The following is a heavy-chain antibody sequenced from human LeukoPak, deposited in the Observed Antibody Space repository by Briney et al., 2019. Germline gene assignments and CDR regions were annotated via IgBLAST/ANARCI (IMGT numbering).Heavy chain of an antibody. CDR2: IRSKAYGGTT. J-gene: IGHJ4*02. CDR3: TRGRGDYVWGSYRLY. V-gene: IGHV3-49*05. Sequence: KPGRSLRLSCTASGFTFGDYAMSWFRQAPGKGLEWVGFIRSKAYGGTTEYAASVKGRFTSSRDDSQSIDYPQMNSLKTEDTAVYYCTRGRGDYVWGSYRLYWGQGNLVTVSS. D-gene: IGHD3-16*02. CDR1: GFTFGDYA.